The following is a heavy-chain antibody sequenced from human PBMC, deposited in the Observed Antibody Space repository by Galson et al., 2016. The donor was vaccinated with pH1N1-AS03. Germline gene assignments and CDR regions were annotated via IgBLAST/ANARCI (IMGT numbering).Heavy chain of an antibody. Sequence: SLRLSCAAFGFTFSNYGMHWVRQAPGRGLEWVALISYDGTKKSYADSVRGRFTISRDTSKNTLYLQMNSLRVEDTAVYYCTRGSGSGWYGSYYDYWGQGTLVPVSS. CDR2: ISYDGTKK. CDR3: TRGSGSGWYGSYYDY. J-gene: IGHJ4*02. V-gene: IGHV3-30*19. D-gene: IGHD6-19*01. CDR1: GFTFSNYG.